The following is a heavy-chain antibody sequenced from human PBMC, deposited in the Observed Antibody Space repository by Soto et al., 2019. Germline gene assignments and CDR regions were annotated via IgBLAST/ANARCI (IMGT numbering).Heavy chain of an antibody. CDR2: IYYSGST. V-gene: IGHV4-59*08. Sequence: QVQLQESGPGLVKPSETLSLTCTVSGGSISSYYWSWIRQPPGKGLEWIGYIYYSGSTNYNPSLKSRVTTSVDTSKNQFSLKLSSVTAADTAVYYCARQGSYSLRDLGQGTLVTVSS. J-gene: IGHJ4*02. CDR3: ARQGSYSLRD. D-gene: IGHD1-26*01. CDR1: GGSISSYY.